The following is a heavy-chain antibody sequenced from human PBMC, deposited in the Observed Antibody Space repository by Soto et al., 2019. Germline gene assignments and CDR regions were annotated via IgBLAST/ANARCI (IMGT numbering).Heavy chain of an antibody. CDR3: ARGGPATVAASD. J-gene: IGHJ4*02. CDR2: ISYTGDT. V-gene: IGHV4-30-4*01. Sequence: QVQLQESGPGLVKPSQTLSLTCTVSGGSITSGASYWSWIRQPPGKGLEWIGYISYTGDTYYSPSLTGRVTVSVDTSANQFSLRLRSVTAADTAVYYCARGGPATVAASDWGQGTLVTVSS. D-gene: IGHD6-19*01. CDR1: GGSITSGASY.